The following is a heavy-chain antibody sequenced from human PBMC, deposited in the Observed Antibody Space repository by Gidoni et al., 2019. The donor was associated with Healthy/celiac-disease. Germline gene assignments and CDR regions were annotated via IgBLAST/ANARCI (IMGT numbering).Heavy chain of an antibody. J-gene: IGHJ4*02. V-gene: IGHV3-48*01. Sequence: QLVESGGGLVQPGGSLRLSCAASGFTFSSYSMNWVRQAPGKGLEWVSYISSSSSTIYYADSVKGRFTISRDNAKNSLYLQMNSLRAEDTAVYYCARVQPTIVVVPAAIDYWGQGTLVTVSS. CDR2: ISSSSSTI. CDR1: GFTFSSYS. D-gene: IGHD2-2*02. CDR3: ARVQPTIVVVPAAIDY.